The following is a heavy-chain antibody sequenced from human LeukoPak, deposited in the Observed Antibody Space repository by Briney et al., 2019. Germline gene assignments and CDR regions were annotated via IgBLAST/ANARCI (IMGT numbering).Heavy chain of an antibody. CDR3: ARQVVEMATISAFDI. D-gene: IGHD5-24*01. J-gene: IGHJ3*02. CDR2: IYHSGST. Sequence: SETLSLTCAVSGYSISSGYYWGWIRQPPGKGLGWIGSIYHSGSTYYNPSLKSRVTISVDTSKNQFSLKLSSVTAADTAMYYCARQVVEMATISAFDIWGQGTMVTVSS. V-gene: IGHV4-38-2*01. CDR1: GYSISSGYY.